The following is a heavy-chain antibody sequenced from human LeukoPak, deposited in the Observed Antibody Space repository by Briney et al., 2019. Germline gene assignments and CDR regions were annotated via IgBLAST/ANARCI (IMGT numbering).Heavy chain of an antibody. V-gene: IGHV3-64D*06. CDR1: GSTFSTYA. J-gene: IGHJ4*02. CDR2: ISSNGGST. D-gene: IGHD6-13*01. CDR3: ARARGSSRSYGVGGY. Sequence: GSLRLSCSASGSTFSTYAMHWVRQAPGRGLEYVSAISSNGGSTYYADSVKGRFTIFRDNSKNTLYLQMSSLRAEDTAVYYCARARGSSRSYGVGGYWGQGTLVTVSS.